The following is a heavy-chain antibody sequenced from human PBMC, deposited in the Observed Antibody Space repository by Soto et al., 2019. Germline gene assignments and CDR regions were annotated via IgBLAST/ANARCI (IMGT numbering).Heavy chain of an antibody. J-gene: IGHJ4*02. D-gene: IGHD4-17*01. CDR1: GFTFSSYC. CDR3: ARPDYGGNSALDY. Sequence: GVSLRLSCAASGFTFSSYCMHWVRQAPGKGLEWVAVISYDGSNKYYADSVKGRFTISRDNSKNTLYLQMNSLRAEDTAVYYCARPDYGGNSALDYWGQGTLVTVSS. CDR2: ISYDGSNK. V-gene: IGHV3-30*03.